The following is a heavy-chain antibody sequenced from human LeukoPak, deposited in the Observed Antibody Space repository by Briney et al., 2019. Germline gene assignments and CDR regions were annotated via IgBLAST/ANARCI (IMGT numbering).Heavy chain of an antibody. CDR2: IGGSGSYT. CDR3: ARDWYDY. V-gene: IGHV3-23*01. Sequence: GGSLRLSCAASGFTFSRYAMNWVRQAPGKGLEWVSVIGGSGSYTYYADSVKGRFTISRDNSKDTLYLQMNSLRPEDTAVYYCARDWYDYWGQGTLVTVSS. CDR1: GFTFSRYA. D-gene: IGHD6-13*01. J-gene: IGHJ4*02.